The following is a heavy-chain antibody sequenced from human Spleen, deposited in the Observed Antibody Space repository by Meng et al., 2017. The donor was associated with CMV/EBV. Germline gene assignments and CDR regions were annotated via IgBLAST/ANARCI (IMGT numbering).Heavy chain of an antibody. V-gene: IGHV4-39*01. CDR1: VDSISSSDYY. Sequence: SETLSLTCVVSVDSISSSDYYWGWIRQPPGKGLEWIGNIYYSGTTYYNPSLKSRVTISVDTSKNQFSLKLSSVTAADTAVYYCARVLLFFGGYEFIDAFDIWGQGTMVTVSS. J-gene: IGHJ3*02. CDR3: ARVLLFFGGYEFIDAFDI. CDR2: IYYSGTT. D-gene: IGHD3-10*01.